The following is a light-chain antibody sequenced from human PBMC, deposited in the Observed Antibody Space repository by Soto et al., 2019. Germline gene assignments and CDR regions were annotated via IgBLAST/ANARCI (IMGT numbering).Light chain of an antibody. CDR3: CSYADTNTLL. V-gene: IGLV2-23*02. J-gene: IGLJ2*01. Sequence: QSALTQPASVSGSPGQSITISCTGTSSDVGNYNLVSWYQQHPGRAPKLMIYEVTKRPSGVSNRFSASKSGNTASLTISGLQAEDEAHYYCCSYADTNTLLFGGGTKLTVL. CDR2: EVT. CDR1: SSDVGNYNL.